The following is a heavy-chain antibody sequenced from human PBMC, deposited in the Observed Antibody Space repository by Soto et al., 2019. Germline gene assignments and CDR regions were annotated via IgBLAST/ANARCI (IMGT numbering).Heavy chain of an antibody. V-gene: IGHV3-23*01. CDR2: ISDTSGTT. CDR1: EFTISNYA. CDR3: AKDTQQLIIYFDN. Sequence: GGSLTLSCAASEFTISNYAFSWVRQAAGRGLEWVSSISDTSGTTTYAYSVEGRFTNSRDKSKTTLYLQMKSLRTELTSVFWGAKDTQQLIIYFDNWGKETQAT. J-gene: IGHJ4*02. D-gene: IGHD6-13*01.